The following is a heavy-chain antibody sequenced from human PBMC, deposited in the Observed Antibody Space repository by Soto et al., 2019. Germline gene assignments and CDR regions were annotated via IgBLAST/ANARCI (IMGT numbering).Heavy chain of an antibody. CDR3: VLLTSWSPFDY. J-gene: IGHJ4*02. Sequence: QVQLVQSGAEVKKPGASVKVSCRASGYSFTSYPVHWVRQAPGQRLEWMGWINVGNGNTKSSQKFQGRVTFTSDTSASTAYMELSSLRSEDTAVYYCVLLTSWSPFDYWGQGTLVTVSS. D-gene: IGHD2-2*01. CDR1: GYSFTSYP. V-gene: IGHV1-3*01. CDR2: INVGNGNT.